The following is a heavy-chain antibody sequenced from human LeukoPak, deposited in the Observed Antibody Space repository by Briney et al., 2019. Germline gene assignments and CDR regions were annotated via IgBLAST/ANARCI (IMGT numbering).Heavy chain of an antibody. CDR3: AKPYSGTILAGWFDP. V-gene: IGHV3-23*01. J-gene: IGHJ5*02. CDR1: GFTFSSYA. D-gene: IGHD3-9*01. CDR2: ISGSGGST. Sequence: GGSLRLSCAASGFTFSSYAMTWVRQAPGKGLEWVSIISGSGGSTSYADSVKGRFTISRDNSKNTLYLQMNSLRAEDTALYYCAKPYSGTILAGWFDPWGQGTLVTVSS.